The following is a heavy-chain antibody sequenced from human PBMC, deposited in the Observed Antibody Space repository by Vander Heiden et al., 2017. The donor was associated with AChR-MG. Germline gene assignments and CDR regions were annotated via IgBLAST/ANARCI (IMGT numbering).Heavy chain of an antibody. CDR2: IIPIFGTA. CDR3: ARVHVIVTGTGTHYYYMDV. V-gene: IGHV1-69*06. Sequence: QVQRVQSGAAVQKPGSSVKVPCKASGGTFSSYAISWVRQAPGQGLDGMGGIIPIFGTANYAQKFQGRVTITADKSTSTAYMELSSLRSEDTAVYYCARVHVIVTGTGTHYYYMDVWGKGTTVTVSS. D-gene: IGHD1-20*01. J-gene: IGHJ6*03. CDR1: GGTFSSYA.